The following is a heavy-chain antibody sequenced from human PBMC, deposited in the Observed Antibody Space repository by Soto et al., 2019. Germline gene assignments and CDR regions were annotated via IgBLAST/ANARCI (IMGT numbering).Heavy chain of an antibody. V-gene: IGHV3-15*01. CDR2: IKSKTDGGTT. CDR3: TTNLWCSSTSCYPFDI. D-gene: IGHD2-2*01. CDR1: GFTFSNAW. Sequence: GGSLRLSCAASGFTFSNAWMSWVRQAPGKGLEWVGRIKSKTDGGTTDYAAPVKGRFTISRDDSKNTLYLQMNSLKTEDTAVYYCTTNLWCSSTSCYPFDIWGQGTMVTVSS. J-gene: IGHJ3*02.